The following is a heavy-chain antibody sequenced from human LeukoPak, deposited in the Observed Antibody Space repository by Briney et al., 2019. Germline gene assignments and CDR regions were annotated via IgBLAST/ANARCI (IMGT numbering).Heavy chain of an antibody. V-gene: IGHV3-33*08. CDR1: GFSFSSYA. CDR2: IWYDGSNK. CDR3: ARDRPRISYGDYVLLDFYYYYYGMDV. J-gene: IGHJ6*02. D-gene: IGHD4-17*01. Sequence: GRSLRLSCVASGFSFSSYAMHWVRQTPGKGLEWVAVIWYDGSNKYYADSVKGRFTISRDNSKNTLYLQMNSLRAEDTAVYYCARDRPRISYGDYVLLDFYYYYYGMDVWGQGTTVTVSS.